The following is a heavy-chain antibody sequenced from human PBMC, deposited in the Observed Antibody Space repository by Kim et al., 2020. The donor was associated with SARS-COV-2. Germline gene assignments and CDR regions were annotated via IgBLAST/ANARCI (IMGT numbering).Heavy chain of an antibody. CDR1: GGSISSSSYY. CDR3: ARGEKNWNDELYYYGMDV. Sequence: SETLSLTCTVSGGSISSSSYYWGWIRQPPGKGLEWIGSIYYSGSTYYNPSLKSRVTISVDTSKNQFSLKLSSVTAADTAVYYCARGEKNWNDELYYYGMDVWGQGTTVTVSS. CDR2: IYYSGST. J-gene: IGHJ6*02. V-gene: IGHV4-39*07. D-gene: IGHD1-1*01.